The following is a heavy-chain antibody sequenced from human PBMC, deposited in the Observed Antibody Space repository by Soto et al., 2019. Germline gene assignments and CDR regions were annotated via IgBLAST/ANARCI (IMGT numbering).Heavy chain of an antibody. Sequence: GGSLRLSCAASGFTFDNHGMSWVRQAPGKRLEWVSGISASGGTTFYADSVKGRFAISRDNSRNTVSLHMSGLRAEDTALYYCARVIYTGYDFPNDYWGQGTQVTVSS. CDR2: ISASGGTT. CDR1: GFTFDNHG. J-gene: IGHJ4*02. CDR3: ARVIYTGYDFPNDY. V-gene: IGHV3-23*01. D-gene: IGHD5-12*01.